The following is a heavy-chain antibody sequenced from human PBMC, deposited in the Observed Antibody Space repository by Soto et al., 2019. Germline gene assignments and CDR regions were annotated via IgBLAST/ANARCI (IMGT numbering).Heavy chain of an antibody. CDR3: ARLGGYCDRTGCYGYYALDV. CDR2: IYYSGTT. CDR1: GYCISSSNW. V-gene: IGHV4-28*01. J-gene: IGHJ6*02. D-gene: IGHD2-15*01. Sequence: PSETLSLTCAVSGYCISSSNWWGWIRQPPGKGLEWIGYIYYSGTTYYNPSLKSRVTMSVDTSKNQFSLKLTSVTAVDTAMYYCARLGGYCDRTGCYGYYALDVWGHGTTVTVSS.